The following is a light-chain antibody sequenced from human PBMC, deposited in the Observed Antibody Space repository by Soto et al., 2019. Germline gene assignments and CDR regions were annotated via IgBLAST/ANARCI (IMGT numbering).Light chain of an antibody. CDR3: QQNNNWPWT. Sequence: DIVMTQSLATLSVSPGERATLSCRASQSVSSNLAWYQQKPGQAPRLLIYGASTRATGIPARFSGSGSGTEFTLTISSLQSEDFAVYFCQQNNNWPWTFGQGTEVEIK. CDR2: GAS. J-gene: IGKJ1*01. CDR1: QSVSSN. V-gene: IGKV3-15*01.